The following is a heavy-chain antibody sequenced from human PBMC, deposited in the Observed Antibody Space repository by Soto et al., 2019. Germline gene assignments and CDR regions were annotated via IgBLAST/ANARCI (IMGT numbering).Heavy chain of an antibody. J-gene: IGHJ6*02. CDR2: MNPNSGNT. V-gene: IGHV1-8*01. CDR1: GYTFTSYD. CDR3: ARRGYSSSWYYYYYSGMDV. Sequence: QVQLVQSGAEVKKPGASVKVSCKASGYTFTSYDINWVRQATGQGLEWMGWMNPNSGNTGYAQKFQGRVTMTRNTSISTAYMELSSLRSEDTAVYYWARRGYSSSWYYYYYSGMDVWGQGNTVTVSS. D-gene: IGHD6-13*01.